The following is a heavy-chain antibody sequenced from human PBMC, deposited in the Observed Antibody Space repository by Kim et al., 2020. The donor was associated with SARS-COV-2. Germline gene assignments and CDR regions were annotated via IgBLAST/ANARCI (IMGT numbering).Heavy chain of an antibody. J-gene: IGHJ4*02. Sequence: NYSPSVQGHVTISADKTISTAYLQWSSLKASDTAMYYCARHDLWFGELDYWGQGTLVTVSS. CDR3: ARHDLWFGELDY. V-gene: IGHV5-10-1*01. D-gene: IGHD3-10*01.